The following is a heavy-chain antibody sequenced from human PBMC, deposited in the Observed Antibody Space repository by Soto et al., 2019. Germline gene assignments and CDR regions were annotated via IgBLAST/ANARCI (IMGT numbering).Heavy chain of an antibody. CDR2: MNPNSGNT. V-gene: IGHV1-8*01. Sequence: ASVKVSCKASGYTFTSYDINWVRQATGQGLEWMGWMNPNSGNTGYAQKFQGRVTMTRNTSISTAYMELSSLRSEDTAVYYCAHRGYSYGPFDYWGQGTLVTVSS. CDR1: GYTFTSYD. J-gene: IGHJ4*02. D-gene: IGHD5-18*01. CDR3: AHRGYSYGPFDY.